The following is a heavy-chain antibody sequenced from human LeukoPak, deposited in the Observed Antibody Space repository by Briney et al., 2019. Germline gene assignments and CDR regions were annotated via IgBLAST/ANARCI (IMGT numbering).Heavy chain of an antibody. Sequence: GASVKVSCKASGYTFTSYDISWVRQAPGQGLEWMGWISAYNGNTNYAQKLQGRVTMTTDTSTSTAYMELRSLRSDDTAVYYCARDLVVVPAANYYYYGMDVWGQGTTVTVSS. CDR1: GYTFTSYD. D-gene: IGHD2-2*01. V-gene: IGHV1-18*01. CDR3: ARDLVVVPAANYYYYGMDV. J-gene: IGHJ6*02. CDR2: ISAYNGNT.